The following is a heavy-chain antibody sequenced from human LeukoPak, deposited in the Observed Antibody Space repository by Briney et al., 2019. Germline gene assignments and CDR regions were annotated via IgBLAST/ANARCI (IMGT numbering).Heavy chain of an antibody. CDR3: ARGFYYDSSGYYYLDWYDY. D-gene: IGHD3-22*01. CDR2: IIPIFGTA. J-gene: IGHJ4*02. V-gene: IGHV1-69*05. CDR1: GGTFSSYA. Sequence: ASVKVSCKASGGTFSSYAISWVRQAPGQGLEWMGGIIPIFGTANYAQKFQGRVTITTDESTSTAYMELSSLRSEDTAVYYCARGFYYDSSGYYYLDWYDYWGQGALVTVSS.